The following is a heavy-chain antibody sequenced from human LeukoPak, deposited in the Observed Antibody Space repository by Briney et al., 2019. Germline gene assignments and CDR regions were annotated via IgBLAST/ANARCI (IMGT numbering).Heavy chain of an antibody. V-gene: IGHV1-2*02. CDR2: INPNSGGT. D-gene: IGHD3-22*01. Sequence: ASVKVSCKASGYTFTGYYMHWVRQAPGQGLEWMGWINPNSGGTNYAQKFQGRVTMTRDTSISTAYMELSRLRSDDTAVYYCATPKPTYYYDSTGVVPFDYWGQGTLVTVSS. CDR1: GYTFTGYY. CDR3: ATPKPTYYYDSTGVVPFDY. J-gene: IGHJ4*02.